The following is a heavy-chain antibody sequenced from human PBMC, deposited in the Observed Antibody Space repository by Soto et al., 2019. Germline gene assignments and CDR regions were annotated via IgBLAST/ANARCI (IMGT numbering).Heavy chain of an antibody. CDR1: GFTFSSYA. CDR3: AKYIPDGYTLPGADY. Sequence: EVQLLESGGGLVQPGGSLRLSCAASGFTFSSYAMSWVRQAPGKVLEWVSTISVSGGSTYYADSVKGRFTISRDNSKNTLYLQMNSLRGEDTAVYYCAKYIPDGYTLPGADYWGQGTLVTVSS. CDR2: ISVSGGST. V-gene: IGHV3-23*01. J-gene: IGHJ4*02. D-gene: IGHD5-12*01.